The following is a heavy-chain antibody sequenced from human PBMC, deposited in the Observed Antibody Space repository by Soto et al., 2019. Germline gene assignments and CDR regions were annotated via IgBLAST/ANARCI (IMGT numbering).Heavy chain of an antibody. J-gene: IGHJ3*02. D-gene: IGHD2-15*01. V-gene: IGHV1-18*01. CDR3: ARDDYCSGGSCFPNDAFDI. CDR2: ISAYNGNT. Sequence: ASVKVSCKASGYTFTSYGISWVRQAPGQGLEWMGWISAYNGNTNNAQKLQGRVTMTTDTSTSTAYMELRSLRSDDTAVYYCARDDYCSGGSCFPNDAFDIWGQGTMVTVSS. CDR1: GYTFTSYG.